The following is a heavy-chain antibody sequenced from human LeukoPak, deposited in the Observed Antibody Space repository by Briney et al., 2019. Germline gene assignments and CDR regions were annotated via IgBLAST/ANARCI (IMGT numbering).Heavy chain of an antibody. Sequence: ASVKVSCKASGYTFTGYYIHWVRQAPGQGLEGMGWINPNSGGTNYAQKFQGRVTMTRDTSISTAYMELSRLRSDDTAVYYCARVAVAAPMTAFDYWGQGTLVTVSS. D-gene: IGHD6-19*01. CDR3: ARVAVAAPMTAFDY. CDR2: INPNSGGT. V-gene: IGHV1-2*02. J-gene: IGHJ4*02. CDR1: GYTFTGYY.